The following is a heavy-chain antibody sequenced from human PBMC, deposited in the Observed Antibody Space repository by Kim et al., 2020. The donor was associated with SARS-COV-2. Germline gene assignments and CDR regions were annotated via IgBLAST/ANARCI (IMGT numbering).Heavy chain of an antibody. CDR1: GFTFSAYW. J-gene: IGHJ4*02. CDR2: IKQDGSEK. Sequence: GGSLRLSCAASGFTFSAYWMTWVRQAPGKGLEWVATIKQDGSEKYILDSVKGRFTISRDNAKNSLYLQMNSLRAEDTAVYYCATLGIVDYWGQGALVAVS. D-gene: IGHD2-21*01. CDR3: ATLGIVDY. V-gene: IGHV3-7*03.